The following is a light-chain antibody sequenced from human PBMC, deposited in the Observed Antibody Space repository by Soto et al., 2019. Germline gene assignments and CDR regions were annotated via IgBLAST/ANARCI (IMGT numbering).Light chain of an antibody. CDR1: SGSIASNY. V-gene: IGLV6-57*04. Sequence: LTQPHSVSESPGKTVTISCTRSSGSIASNYVQWYQQRPGSAPTTVIYEDNQRPSGVPDRFSGSTDGSPNSASLTISGLQTEDEADYYCQSYDSSIVVFGGGTKLTVL. J-gene: IGLJ2*01. CDR2: EDN. CDR3: QSYDSSIVV.